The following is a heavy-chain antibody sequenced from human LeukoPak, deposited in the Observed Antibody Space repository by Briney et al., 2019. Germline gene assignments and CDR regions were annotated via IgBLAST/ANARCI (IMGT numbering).Heavy chain of an antibody. J-gene: IGHJ6*02. CDR1: GFTFSNYA. V-gene: IGHV3-23*01. D-gene: IGHD2-2*01. CDR2: TSGSGGRT. CDR3: AKDRDQRTQYYYYYYGMDV. Sequence: PGGSLRLSCAASGFTFSNYAMTWVRQAPGRGLEWVSGTSGSGGRTNYADSVKGQFTISRDNSKNTLYLQMNSLRVEDTAVYYCAKDRDQRTQYYYYYYGMDVWGQGTTVTVSS.